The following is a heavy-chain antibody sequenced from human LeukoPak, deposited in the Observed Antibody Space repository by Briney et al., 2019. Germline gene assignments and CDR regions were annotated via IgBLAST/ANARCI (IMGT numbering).Heavy chain of an antibody. CDR3: ARADLAGYQEDFDF. D-gene: IGHD3-9*01. V-gene: IGHV4-31*03. J-gene: IGHJ4*02. CDR1: TGSIRGDGYY. Sequence: SETLSLTCTVSTGSIRGDGYYWSWIRQHPGKGLEWLGHINSNGETHYNPSLKSRLTISVDTSKSQFSLELSSATAADTAVYYCARADLAGYQEDFDFWGQGALVTISS. CDR2: INSNGET.